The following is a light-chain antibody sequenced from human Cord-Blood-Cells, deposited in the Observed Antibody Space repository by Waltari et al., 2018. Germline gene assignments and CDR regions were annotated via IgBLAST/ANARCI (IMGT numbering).Light chain of an antibody. Sequence: QSVLTQPPSVSGAPGQRVTISCTGSSSNIGAGYDVHWYQQLPGTAPKLLIYGNSNRPAGVPDRFSDSKSDTSASLAITGLQADDEADYYCQSYDSSLSGWVFGGGTKLTVL. J-gene: IGLJ3*02. CDR3: QSYDSSLSGWV. V-gene: IGLV1-40*01. CDR1: SSNIGAGYD. CDR2: GNS.